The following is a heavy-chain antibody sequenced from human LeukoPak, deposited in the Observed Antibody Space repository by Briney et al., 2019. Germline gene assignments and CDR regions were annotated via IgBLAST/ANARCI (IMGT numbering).Heavy chain of an antibody. D-gene: IGHD4-11*01. J-gene: IGHJ4*02. CDR3: ARDAQRGFDYSNSLQY. V-gene: IGHV3-33*01. Sequence: GTSLRLSCAASGFIFSHYALHWVRQAPGKGLEWVAVIWSDGTNRYYADSLKGRFSISRDDSKKRVFMQMNNLSAADTAVYYCARDAQRGFDYSNSLQYWGQGALVTVSS. CDR1: GFIFSHYA. CDR2: IWSDGTNR.